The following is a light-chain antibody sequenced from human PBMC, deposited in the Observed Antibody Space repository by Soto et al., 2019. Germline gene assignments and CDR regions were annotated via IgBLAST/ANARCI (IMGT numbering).Light chain of an antibody. Sequence: DIQLTQSPSSLSASVRDRVTITCRAGQSISVYVNWYQLKPGKVPKLLIYGASNLQSGVPSRFSGSGSGTDFTLTISSLQPEDSGTYYCQQTYHMPATFAQGTRLEIK. CDR2: GAS. J-gene: IGKJ5*01. CDR3: QQTYHMPAT. V-gene: IGKV1-39*01. CDR1: QSISVY.